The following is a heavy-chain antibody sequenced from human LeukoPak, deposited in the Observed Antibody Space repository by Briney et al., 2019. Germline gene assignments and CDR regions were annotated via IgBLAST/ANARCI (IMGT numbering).Heavy chain of an antibody. CDR3: ARHDSHQYSSGWY. D-gene: IGHD6-19*01. CDR1: GFTFSSYA. J-gene: IGHJ4*02. Sequence: GGSLRLSCAASGFTFSSYAMSWVRQAPGKGLEWVSAISGSGSNTYYADSVKGRFTISRDNSKNTLYLQVNSLRAEDTAVYYCARHDSHQYSSGWYWGQGTLVTVSS. V-gene: IGHV3-23*01. CDR2: ISGSGSNT.